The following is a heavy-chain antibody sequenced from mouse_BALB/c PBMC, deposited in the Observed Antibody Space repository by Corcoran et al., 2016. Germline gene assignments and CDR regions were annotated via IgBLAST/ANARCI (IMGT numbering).Heavy chain of an antibody. V-gene: IGHV9-3-1*01. CDR1: GYTFTNYG. J-gene: IGHJ3*01. Sequence: QIQLVQSGPELKKPGETVKISCKASGYTFTNYGMNWVMQAPGKGLKWMGWINTYTGEPTYADDFKGRFAFSLETSASTAYLQINNLKNEDTATYFCAITTVVATFAYWGQGTLVTVSA. D-gene: IGHD1-1*01. CDR3: AITTVVATFAY. CDR2: INTYTGEP.